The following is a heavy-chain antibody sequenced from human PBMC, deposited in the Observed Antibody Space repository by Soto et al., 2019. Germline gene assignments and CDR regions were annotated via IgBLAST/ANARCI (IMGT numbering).Heavy chain of an antibody. Sequence: GGSLRLSCAASGFTFSSYAMNWVRQAPGKGLEWVSAISGSGGSTYYADSVKGRFTISRDNSKNTLYLQMNSLRAEDTAVYYCAKDQAPYCSGGSCYAYYYYGMDVWGQGTTVTVSS. CDR1: GFTFSSYA. V-gene: IGHV3-23*01. D-gene: IGHD2-15*01. J-gene: IGHJ6*02. CDR2: ISGSGGST. CDR3: AKDQAPYCSGGSCYAYYYYGMDV.